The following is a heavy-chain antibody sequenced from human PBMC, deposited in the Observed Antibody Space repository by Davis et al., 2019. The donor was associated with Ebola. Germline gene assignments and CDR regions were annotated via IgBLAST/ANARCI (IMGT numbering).Heavy chain of an antibody. J-gene: IGHJ5*02. CDR1: GFIFSSYW. CDR2: IKEDGGEK. D-gene: IGHD6-19*01. Sequence: GESLKISCAASGFIFSSYWIRWVRQAPGKGLEWVANIKEDGGEKKYVDSVKGRFTISRDNTKKSLYLQMDTLRPDDTAVYYCARGGYSSGWYGYNWFDPWGQGTLVTVSS. V-gene: IGHV3-7*01. CDR3: ARGGYSSGWYGYNWFDP.